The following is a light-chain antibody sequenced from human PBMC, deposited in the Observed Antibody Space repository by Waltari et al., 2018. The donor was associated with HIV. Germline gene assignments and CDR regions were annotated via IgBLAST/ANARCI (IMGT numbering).Light chain of an antibody. CDR3: QQLKSYST. V-gene: IGKV1-9*01. J-gene: IGKJ5*01. CDR2: AAS. CDR1: QCINSY. Sequence: IQLTQSPSFLSTSVGDRVTITGRASQCINSYFAWYQQKPGKAPKLLIYAASTLQSGVPSRFSASGSGTEFTLTISSLQPEDSATYYCQQLKSYSTFGQGTRLEIK.